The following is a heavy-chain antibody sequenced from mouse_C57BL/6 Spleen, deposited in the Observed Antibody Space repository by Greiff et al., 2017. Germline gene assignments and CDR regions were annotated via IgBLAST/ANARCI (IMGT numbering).Heavy chain of an antibody. D-gene: IGHD2-4*01. CDR3: ARDIYYDYDGWFAY. Sequence: VQLKQPGTELVKPGASVKLSCKASGYTFTSYWMHWVKQRPGQGLEWIGNINPSNGGTNYNEKFKSKATLTVDKSSSTAYMQLSRLTSEDSAVYYCARDIYYDYDGWFAYWGQGTLVTVSA. CDR2: INPSNGGT. CDR1: GYTFTSYW. J-gene: IGHJ3*01. V-gene: IGHV1-53*01.